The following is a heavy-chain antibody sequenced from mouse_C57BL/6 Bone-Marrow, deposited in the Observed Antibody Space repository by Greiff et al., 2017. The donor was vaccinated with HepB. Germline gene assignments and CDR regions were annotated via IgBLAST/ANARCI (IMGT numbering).Heavy chain of an antibody. CDR2: IYPGDGDT. Sequence: VQLQESGAELVKPGASVKISCKASGYAFSSYWMNWVKQRPGKGLEWIGQIYPGDGDTNYNGKFKGKATLTADKSSSTAYMQLSSLTSEDSAVYFCARKRNGSSYFDYWGQGTTLTVSS. D-gene: IGHD1-1*01. CDR1: GYAFSSYW. J-gene: IGHJ2*01. CDR3: ARKRNGSSYFDY. V-gene: IGHV1-80*01.